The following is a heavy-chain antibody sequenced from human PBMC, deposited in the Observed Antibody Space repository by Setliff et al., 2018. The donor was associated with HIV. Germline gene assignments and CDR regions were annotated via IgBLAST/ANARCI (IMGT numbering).Heavy chain of an antibody. D-gene: IGHD3-3*01. Sequence: SETLSLTCAVSGFSISSGHYWSWIRQPPGKGLEWIGYIHYSGSSNYNPSPKSRVSISLDTSKKQVSLKLNSVTAADTAVYYCARGLSIFGVATPGFYSFMDVWGKGTTVTVSS. J-gene: IGHJ6*03. CDR3: ARGLSIFGVATPGFYSFMDV. CDR1: GFSISSGHY. V-gene: IGHV4-61*01. CDR2: IHYSGSS.